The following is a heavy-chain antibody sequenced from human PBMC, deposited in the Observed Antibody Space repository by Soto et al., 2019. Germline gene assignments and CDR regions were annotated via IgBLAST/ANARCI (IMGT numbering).Heavy chain of an antibody. CDR3: ARDWAYDSSGYYTLPYYYYGMDV. J-gene: IGHJ6*02. V-gene: IGHV3-7*01. CDR2: IKQDGSEK. D-gene: IGHD3-22*01. Sequence: EVQLVESGGGLVQPGGSLRLSCAASGFTFSSYWMSWVRQAPGKGLEWVANIKQDGSEKYYVDSVKGRFTISRDNAKNSLYLQMNSLRAEDTAVYYCARDWAYDSSGYYTLPYYYYGMDVWGQGTTVTVSS. CDR1: GFTFSSYW.